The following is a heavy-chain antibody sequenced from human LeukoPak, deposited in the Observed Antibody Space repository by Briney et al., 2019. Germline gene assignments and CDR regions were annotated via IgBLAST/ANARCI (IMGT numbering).Heavy chain of an antibody. CDR3: AFGSGREGYMDV. V-gene: IGHV3-74*03. Sequence: GGSLRLSCAASGFTFSSYWMHWVRQAPGKGLAWVSRINTDGSSTTYADSVKGRFTISRDNAKSTLYLQMNSLRAEDTAVYYCAFGSGREGYMDVWGKGTTVTVSS. D-gene: IGHD3-10*01. CDR1: GFTFSSYW. CDR2: INTDGSST. J-gene: IGHJ6*03.